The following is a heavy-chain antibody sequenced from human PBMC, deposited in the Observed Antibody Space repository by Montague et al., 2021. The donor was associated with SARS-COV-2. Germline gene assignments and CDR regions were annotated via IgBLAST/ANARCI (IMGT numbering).Heavy chain of an antibody. CDR2: IDWDDEK. Sequence: PALVKPTQTLTLTCTFSGFSLSTSGMCVSWIRQPPGKDLEWLALIDWDDEKYYSTSLKTRLTISKDTSKNQVVLTMTNMDPVDTATYYCARIRVVRGVIWVHGMNVWGQATTVTVS. CDR3: ARIRVVRGVIWVHGMNV. CDR1: GFSLSTSGMC. V-gene: IGHV2-70*01. J-gene: IGHJ6*02. D-gene: IGHD3-10*01.